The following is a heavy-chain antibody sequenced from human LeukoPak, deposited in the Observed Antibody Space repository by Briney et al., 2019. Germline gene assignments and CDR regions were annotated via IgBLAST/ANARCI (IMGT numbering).Heavy chain of an antibody. Sequence: SETLSLTCSVSGGSIRSYYWSWIRQSPGKGLEWIGYIYDIGSTNYNPSLKSRVTISVDTSKNQFSLKLSSVTAADTAVYYCAKLERRDWFDPWGQGTLVTVSS. CDR2: IYDIGST. CDR1: GGSIRSYY. J-gene: IGHJ5*02. V-gene: IGHV4-59*01. CDR3: AKLERRDWFDP. D-gene: IGHD1-1*01.